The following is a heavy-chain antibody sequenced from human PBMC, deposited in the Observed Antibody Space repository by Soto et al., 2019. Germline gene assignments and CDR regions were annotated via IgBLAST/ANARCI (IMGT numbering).Heavy chain of an antibody. CDR2: VNPNSAKT. CDR3: KTFAGDFDF. D-gene: IGHD2-21*01. V-gene: IGHV1-8*01. CDR1: GYTFNNYD. Sequence: ASVKVSCKTSGYTFNNYDINWVRQATGQGLEWMGWVNPNSAKTAYAQNFQGRVTMTRNTSISTAYMELSRLRSDDTAVYYCKTFAGDFDFWGQGTLVT. J-gene: IGHJ4*02.